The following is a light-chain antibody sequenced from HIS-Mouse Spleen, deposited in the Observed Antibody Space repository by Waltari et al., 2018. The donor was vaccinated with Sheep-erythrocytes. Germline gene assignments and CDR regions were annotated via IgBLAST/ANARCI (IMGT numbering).Light chain of an antibody. CDR1: QSVSSY. CDR2: DAS. Sequence: EIVLTQSPATLSLSPGERATLSCRASQSVSSYLAWYQQKPGQAPRLLIYDASNRATGIPSRVSGSGSGTDFTLTISSLEPEDVAVYYCQQRSNWPHTFGGGTKVEIK. V-gene: IGKV3-11*01. J-gene: IGKJ4*01. CDR3: QQRSNWPHT.